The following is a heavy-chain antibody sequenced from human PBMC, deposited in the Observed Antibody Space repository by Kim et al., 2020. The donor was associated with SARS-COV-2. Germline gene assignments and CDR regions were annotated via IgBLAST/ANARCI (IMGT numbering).Heavy chain of an antibody. CDR2: ISGSGART. D-gene: IGHD2-8*01. CDR3: ARGDCTNGSCAAPDYFDY. V-gene: IGHV3-23*01. J-gene: IGHJ4*02. Sequence: GGSLRLSCAASGFTFSNYAIIWVRQAPGKGLEWVSGISGSGARTYYADSVKGRFTISRDNSKNTLYVQMNSLRAEDTAAYYCARGDCTNGSCAAPDYFDYWGQGALVTVSS. CDR1: GFTFSNYA.